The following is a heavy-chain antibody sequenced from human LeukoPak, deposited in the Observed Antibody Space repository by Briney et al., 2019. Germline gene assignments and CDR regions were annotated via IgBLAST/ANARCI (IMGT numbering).Heavy chain of an antibody. CDR3: ARVVRGIAARPELVDY. CDR1: GGSISSSNW. J-gene: IGHJ4*02. Sequence: PSETLSLTCAVSGGSISSSNWWSWVRQPPGKGLEWIGEIYHSGSTNYNPSLKSRVTISVDTSKNQFSLKLSSVTAADTAVYYCARVVRGIAARPELVDYWGQGTLVTVSS. CDR2: IYHSGST. V-gene: IGHV4-4*02. D-gene: IGHD6-6*01.